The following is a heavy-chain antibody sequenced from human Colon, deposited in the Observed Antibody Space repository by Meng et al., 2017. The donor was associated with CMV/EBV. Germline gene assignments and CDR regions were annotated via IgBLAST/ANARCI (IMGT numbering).Heavy chain of an antibody. CDR3: ATVSSGYYLYFQH. CDR1: GYTFTGYY. V-gene: IGHV1-2*02. D-gene: IGHD3-22*01. CDR2: INTNSGGT. J-gene: IGHJ1*01. Sequence: QGQRVQLGADVKKPGASVKVSCKASGYTFTGYYMQWVRQAPGQGLEWMGWINTNSGGTNYAQKFQGRVTMTRDTSISTAYMELSRLRSDDTAVYYCATVSSGYYLYFQHWGQGTLVTVSS.